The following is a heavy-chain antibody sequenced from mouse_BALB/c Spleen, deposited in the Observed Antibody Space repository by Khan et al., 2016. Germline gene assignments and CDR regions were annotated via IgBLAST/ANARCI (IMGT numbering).Heavy chain of an antibody. CDR1: GFNIKDTY. D-gene: IGHD2-4*01. J-gene: IGHJ3*01. CDR3: ARSPDDYDGGFAY. CDR2: IDPANGNT. Sequence: EVQLQESGAELVKPGASVKLSCTASGFNIKDTYMHWVKQRPEQGLEWIGRIDPANGNTKYDPKFQGKATITADTSSNTAYLQLSSLTSEDTAFDYCARSPDDYDGGFAYWGQGTLVTVSA. V-gene: IGHV14-3*02.